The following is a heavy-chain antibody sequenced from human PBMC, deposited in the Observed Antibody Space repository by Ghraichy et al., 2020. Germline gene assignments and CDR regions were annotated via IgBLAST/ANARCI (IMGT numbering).Heavy chain of an antibody. V-gene: IGHV4-34*01. CDR2: INHSGST. CDR3: ARGRRGSYYVLWYFDL. Sequence: SETLSLTCAVYGGSFSGYYWSWIRQPPGKGLAWIGEINHSGSTNYNPSLKSRVTISVDTSKNQFSLKLSSVTAAATAVYYCARGRRGSYYVLWYFDLWGRGTLVTVSS. J-gene: IGHJ2*01. CDR1: GGSFSGYY. D-gene: IGHD1-26*01.